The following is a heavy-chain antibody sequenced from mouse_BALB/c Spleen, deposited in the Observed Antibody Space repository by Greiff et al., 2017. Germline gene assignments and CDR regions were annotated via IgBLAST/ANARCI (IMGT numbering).Heavy chain of an antibody. CDR3: ARQGFTRYFDV. CDR2: IYPGDGST. CDR1: GYTFTSYY. Sequence: QVQLLQSGPGLVKPGASVKMSCKASGYTFTSYYIHWVKQRPGQGLEWVGWIYPGDGSTKYNEKFKGQTTLTADKSSSTAYMLLSSLTSEDSAIYFCARQGFTRYFDVWGAGTTVTVSS. J-gene: IGHJ1*01. V-gene: IGHV1S56*01.